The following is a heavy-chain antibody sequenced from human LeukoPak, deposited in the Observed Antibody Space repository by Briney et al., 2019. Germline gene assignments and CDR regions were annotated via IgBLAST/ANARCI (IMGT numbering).Heavy chain of an antibody. CDR2: MSATGNT. Sequence: GGSLRLSCAGSGFTFRSYSMSWVRQAPGKGLEWVSVMSATGNTFYAESVMGRFTISRDNSDNTLFLQMDSLGVSDTAIYYCAKEDGRGSSFDSWGQGTLVTVPS. CDR1: GFTFRSYS. CDR3: AKEDGRGSSFDS. J-gene: IGHJ4*02. V-gene: IGHV3-23*01. D-gene: IGHD6-13*01.